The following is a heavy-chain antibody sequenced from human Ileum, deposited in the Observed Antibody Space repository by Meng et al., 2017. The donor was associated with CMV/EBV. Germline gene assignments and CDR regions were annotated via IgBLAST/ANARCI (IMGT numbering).Heavy chain of an antibody. Sequence: GGSLRLSCVASDFTFSSYWMSWVRQPPGKGLEWVANIKQDGSEKYYVDSVKGRFTISRDNAKNSLYLRMNSLRADDPALYYCARGDFGGLEVLYWGQGTLVTVSS. D-gene: IGHD3/OR15-3a*01. CDR3: ARGDFGGLEVLY. J-gene: IGHJ4*02. CDR2: IKQDGSEK. V-gene: IGHV3-7*01. CDR1: DFTFSSYW.